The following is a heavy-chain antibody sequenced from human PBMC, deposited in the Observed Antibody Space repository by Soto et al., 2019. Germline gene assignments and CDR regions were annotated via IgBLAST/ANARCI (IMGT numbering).Heavy chain of an antibody. CDR3: ARGTYGDYSPYYFGMDV. V-gene: IGHV4-39*02. D-gene: IGHD4-17*01. CDR1: GGSMSSGTYY. J-gene: IGHJ6*02. Sequence: SETLSLTCAVSGGSMSSGTYYWGWIRQPPGKGLDWIGSIYYSGTTYYSPSLKSRVAISVDTSKNHFSLRLRSVTAADTAVYYCARGTYGDYSPYYFGMDVWGQGTTVTVSS. CDR2: IYYSGTT.